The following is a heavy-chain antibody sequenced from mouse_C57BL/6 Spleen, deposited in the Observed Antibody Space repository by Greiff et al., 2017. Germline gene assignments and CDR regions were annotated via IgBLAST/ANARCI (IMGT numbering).Heavy chain of an antibody. CDR3: ARGGYLDY. J-gene: IGHJ2*01. V-gene: IGHV3-6*01. CDR2: ISYDGSN. Sequence: ESGPGLVKPSQSLSPTCSVTGYSITSGYYWNWIRQFPGNKLEWMGYISYDGSNNYNPSLKNRISITRDTSTNQFFLKLNSVTTEDTATYYCARGGYLDYWGQGTTLTVSS. CDR1: GYSITSGYY.